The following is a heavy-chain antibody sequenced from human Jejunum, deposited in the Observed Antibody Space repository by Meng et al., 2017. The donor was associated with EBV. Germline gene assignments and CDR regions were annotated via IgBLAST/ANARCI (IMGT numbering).Heavy chain of an antibody. J-gene: IGHJ4*02. V-gene: IGHV3-23*01. Sequence: LLGSGGGLVEPGASLRLSCAASGFTFTNYAMNWVRQAPGKGLEWVSVISGSGGTTYYADSVKGRFTISSDSSRNTVYLQMNSLRAEDTAVYYCAKAATIIRGALDYWGQGTLVTVSS. CDR2: ISGSGGTT. D-gene: IGHD3-10*01. CDR3: AKAATIIRGALDY. CDR1: GFTFTNYA.